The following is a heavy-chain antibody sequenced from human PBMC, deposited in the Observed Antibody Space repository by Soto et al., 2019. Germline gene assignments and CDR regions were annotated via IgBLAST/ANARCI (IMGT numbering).Heavy chain of an antibody. CDR2: ISSDSIYT. Sequence: QVQLVESGGGLVKPVGSLRLSCAASGFTFNDHYMTWIRQAPGKGLEWVSFISSDSIYTNSADSVKGRFTISRDNAKNLLYLQMSSLRVEDTAVYYCARDSTGSGLDYGMDVWGQGTTVAVSS. V-gene: IGHV3-11*06. CDR3: ARDSTGSGLDYGMDV. CDR1: GFTFNDHY. D-gene: IGHD3-10*01. J-gene: IGHJ6*02.